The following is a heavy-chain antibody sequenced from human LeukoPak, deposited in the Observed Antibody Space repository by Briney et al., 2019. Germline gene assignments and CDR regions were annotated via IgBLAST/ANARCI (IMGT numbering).Heavy chain of an antibody. CDR1: GYTFTSYG. V-gene: IGHV1-18*01. D-gene: IGHD6-19*01. Sequence: GASVKVSCKASGYTFTSYGISWVRQAPGQGLEWMGWISAYNGNTNYAQKLQGRVTMTTDTSTSTAYMELRSLRSDDTAVYYCARVYSSGPKDHDAFDIWGQGTMVTVSS. CDR2: ISAYNGNT. J-gene: IGHJ3*02. CDR3: ARVYSSGPKDHDAFDI.